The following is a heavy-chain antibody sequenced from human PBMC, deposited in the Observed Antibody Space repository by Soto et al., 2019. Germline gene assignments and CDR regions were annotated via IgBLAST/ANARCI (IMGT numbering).Heavy chain of an antibody. V-gene: IGHV3-33*01. CDR1: GFSFSVYG. Sequence: GGSLRLSCETSGFSFSVYGMHWVRQAPGKGLEWVAVIWYDASKQFYAASVEGRFTISRDNSKAILYLQMNSLRAEDTAVYYCAAWAEGATAVHWGQGTLVTVAS. CDR3: AAWAEGATAVH. J-gene: IGHJ4*02. CDR2: IWYDASKQ. D-gene: IGHD2-15*01.